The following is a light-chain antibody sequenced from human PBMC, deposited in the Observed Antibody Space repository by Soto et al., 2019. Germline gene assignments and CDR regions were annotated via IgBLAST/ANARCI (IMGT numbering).Light chain of an antibody. CDR2: DAS. J-gene: IGKJ2*01. V-gene: IGKV3-11*01. CDR3: QQRSNWPRYT. Sequence: EIVLTQSPATLSLSPGERATLSCRASQSVSSYLAWYQQKPGQAPRLLIYDASNRATGIPARFSGSGSGTDFTLTISRLEHEDFAVYYCQQRSNWPRYTFGQGTKLEIK. CDR1: QSVSSY.